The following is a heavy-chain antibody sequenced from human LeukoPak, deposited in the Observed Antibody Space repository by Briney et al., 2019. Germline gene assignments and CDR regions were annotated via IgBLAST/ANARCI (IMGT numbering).Heavy chain of an antibody. V-gene: IGHV4-59*08. CDR2: IHYSGRT. CDR3: ARHSSGYDPYFDY. D-gene: IGHD5-12*01. Sequence: SETLSFTCTVSGGSFSSYSWSWIRQPPGKGLKWIGYIHYSGRTNYTPSLSSRVTISIATSKNQFFLNLGSVTAADTAVYYCARHSSGYDPYFDYWGRGTLVTVSS. J-gene: IGHJ4*02. CDR1: GGSFSSYS.